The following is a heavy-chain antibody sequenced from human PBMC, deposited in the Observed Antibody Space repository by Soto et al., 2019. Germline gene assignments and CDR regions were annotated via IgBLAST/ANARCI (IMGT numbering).Heavy chain of an antibody. J-gene: IGHJ4*02. CDR3: ARAPTVTSISHFDY. V-gene: IGHV3-48*01. D-gene: IGHD4-17*01. CDR2: ISSSSSTI. CDR1: GFTFRSYS. Sequence: GGSLRLSCAASGFTFRSYSMNWVRQAPGKGLEWVSYISSSSSTIYYADSVKGRFTISRDNAKNSLYLQMNSLRVEDTAVYYCARAPTVTSISHFDYWGQGTLVTVSS.